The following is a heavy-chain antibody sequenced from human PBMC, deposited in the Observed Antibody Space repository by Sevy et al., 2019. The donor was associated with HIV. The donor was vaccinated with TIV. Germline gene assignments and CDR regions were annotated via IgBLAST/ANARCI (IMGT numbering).Heavy chain of an antibody. CDR3: AKDSISGIWTGYYSYYYGMDV. J-gene: IGHJ6*02. CDR1: GFTFSSYA. V-gene: IGHV3-23*01. CDR2: ISGSGGST. Sequence: GGSLRLSCAASGFTFSSYAMSWVRQAPGKGLEWVSAISGSGGSTYYADSVKGRFTISRDNSKNTRYLQMNGLRAEDTAVYYCAKDSISGIWTGYYSYYYGMDVWGQGTTVTVSS. D-gene: IGHD3-9*01.